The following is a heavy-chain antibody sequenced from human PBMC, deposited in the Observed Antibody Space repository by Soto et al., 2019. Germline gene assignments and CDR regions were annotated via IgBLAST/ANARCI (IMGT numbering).Heavy chain of an antibody. CDR1: GYTFTSYG. Sequence: QVPLVQSGAEVKKPGASVKVSCKASGYTFTSYGISWVRQAPGQGLEWMGWISAYNGNTNYAQKLQGRVTMTTDTYTSTADMELRRLRYDDTAVYYRAIERDYGDYRYYYAGLDVWGQGTTGPGSS. V-gene: IGHV1-18*04. D-gene: IGHD4-17*01. CDR3: AIERDYGDYRYYYAGLDV. J-gene: IGHJ6*02. CDR2: ISAYNGNT.